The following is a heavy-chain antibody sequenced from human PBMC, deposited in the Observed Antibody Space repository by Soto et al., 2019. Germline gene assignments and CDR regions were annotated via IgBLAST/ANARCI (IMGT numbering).Heavy chain of an antibody. J-gene: IGHJ4*02. V-gene: IGHV5-10-1*01. CDR3: ARQIYDSDTGPNFQYYFDS. CDR1: GYSFPNYW. CDR2: IHPSDSHT. D-gene: IGHD3-22*01. Sequence: GESLKISCKGSGYSFPNYWISWVRQVPGKGLEWVGRIHPSDSHTNYSPSFQGHVIISADKSISTAYLQWNSLKAPDTAIYYCARQIYDSDTGPNFQYYFDSWGQGTPVTVSS.